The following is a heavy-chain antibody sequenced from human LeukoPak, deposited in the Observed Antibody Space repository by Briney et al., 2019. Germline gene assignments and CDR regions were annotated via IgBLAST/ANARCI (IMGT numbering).Heavy chain of an antibody. J-gene: IGHJ3*02. Sequence: PGGSLRLSCAASGFTFSSYAMSWVRQAPGKGLEWVSAISGSGGSTYYADSVKGRFTISRDNSKNTLYLQMNSLRAEDTAVYYWAKVRLYSSSWYPDAFDIWGQGTMVTVSS. V-gene: IGHV3-23*01. CDR1: GFTFSSYA. CDR3: AKVRLYSSSWYPDAFDI. CDR2: ISGSGGST. D-gene: IGHD6-13*01.